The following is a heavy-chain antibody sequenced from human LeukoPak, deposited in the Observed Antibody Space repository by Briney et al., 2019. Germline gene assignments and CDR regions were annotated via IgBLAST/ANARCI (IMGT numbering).Heavy chain of an antibody. CDR2: ISSSGSTI. CDR3: ARGYCSSTSCSQGDWFDP. Sequence: PGGYLRLSCAASGFTFSDYYMSWIRQAPGKGLEWVSYISSSGSTIYYADSVKGRFTISRDNAKNSLYLQMNSLRAEDTAVYYCARGYCSSTSCSQGDWFDPWGQGTLVTVSS. D-gene: IGHD2-2*01. V-gene: IGHV3-11*01. CDR1: GFTFSDYY. J-gene: IGHJ5*02.